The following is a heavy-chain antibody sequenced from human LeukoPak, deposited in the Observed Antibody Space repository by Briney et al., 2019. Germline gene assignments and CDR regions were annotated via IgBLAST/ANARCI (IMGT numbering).Heavy chain of an antibody. Sequence: GSLLLSCAASGFPFSSYAMSWVRPAPGKGLEWVSAISGSGGSTYYADSVKGRFTISRDNSKNTLYLQMNSLRAEDTAVYYCAKEELRFLEWLSSPNYFDYWGQGTLVTVSS. CDR1: GFPFSSYA. CDR3: AKEELRFLEWLSSPNYFDY. J-gene: IGHJ4*02. D-gene: IGHD3-3*01. CDR2: ISGSGGST. V-gene: IGHV3-23*01.